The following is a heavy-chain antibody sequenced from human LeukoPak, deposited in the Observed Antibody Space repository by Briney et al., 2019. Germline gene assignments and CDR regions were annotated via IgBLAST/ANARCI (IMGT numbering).Heavy chain of an antibody. J-gene: IGHJ4*02. Sequence: GRSLRLSCAASGFTFDDYAMHWVRQAPGKGLEWVSGISWNSGSIGYADSVKGRFTISRDNAKNSLYLQMNSLRAEDMALYYCAKGDGYDSSGPVDYWAREPWSPSPQ. CDR1: GFTFDDYA. V-gene: IGHV3-9*03. D-gene: IGHD3-22*01. CDR3: AKGDGYDSSGPVDY. CDR2: ISWNSGSI.